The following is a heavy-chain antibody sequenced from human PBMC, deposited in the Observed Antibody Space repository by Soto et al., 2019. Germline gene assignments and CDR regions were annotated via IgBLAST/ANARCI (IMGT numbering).Heavy chain of an antibody. CDR1: GFSLSDHW. V-gene: IGHV3-74*03. J-gene: IGHJ4*02. Sequence: EVQLVESGGGLVQPGGSLRLSCAASGFSLSDHWMHWVRQAPGKGLVWVSRLATDGSTTAYADSVRGRFSISRDNAKNTLYLQMNSLRAEDTAVYYCVRDGTSTMPYDYWGQGTLVTVSS. CDR2: LATDGSTT. D-gene: IGHD1-1*01. CDR3: VRDGTSTMPYDY.